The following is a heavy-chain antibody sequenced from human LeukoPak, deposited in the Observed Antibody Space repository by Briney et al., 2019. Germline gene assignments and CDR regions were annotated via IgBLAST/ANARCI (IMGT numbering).Heavy chain of an antibody. CDR1: GGSISRDGHY. V-gene: IGHV4-31*03. CDR3: AREMVRDAFDI. CDR2: VSSSGTT. D-gene: IGHD2-8*01. Sequence: SQTLSLTCTVSGGSISRDGHYWSWIRQYPGKGLESIGSVSSSGTTTYNPSLKSRVTISLDTSQNQFSLNLRSLTAADTAVYHCAREMVRDAFDIWGQGTMVTVSS. J-gene: IGHJ3*02.